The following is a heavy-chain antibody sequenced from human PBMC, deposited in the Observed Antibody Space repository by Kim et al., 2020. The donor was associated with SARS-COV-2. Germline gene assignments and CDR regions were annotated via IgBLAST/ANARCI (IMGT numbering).Heavy chain of an antibody. CDR2: ISYEGSNK. V-gene: IGHV3-30*18. Sequence: GGSLRLSCAASGFTFSSYGMHWVRQAPGKGLEWVAVISYEGSNKYYTDSVKGRFTISRDNSKNTLYLQMNSLRAEDTAVYYCAKDQDSGGDFWSGYYLDFSGEGTLVTASS. CDR3: AKDQDSGGDFWSGYYLDF. D-gene: IGHD3-3*01. CDR1: GFTFSSYG. J-gene: IGHJ4*02.